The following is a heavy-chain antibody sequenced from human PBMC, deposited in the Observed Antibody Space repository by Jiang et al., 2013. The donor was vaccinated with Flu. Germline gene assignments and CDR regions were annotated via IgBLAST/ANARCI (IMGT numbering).Heavy chain of an antibody. CDR3: AHRAQTFNHDSGFDF. CDR1: GFSLKTGGVS. D-gene: IGHD1-14*01. J-gene: IGHJ4*02. CDR2: IYWDNDK. V-gene: IGHV2-5*02. Sequence: KPTQTLTLTCNFSGFSLKTGGVSVGWIRQPPGEALEWLALIYWDNDKRYSTSLKRRLSISSDTSTNQVVLTMTNVDPVDTGTYYCAHRAQTFNHDSGFDFWGQGILVTVSS.